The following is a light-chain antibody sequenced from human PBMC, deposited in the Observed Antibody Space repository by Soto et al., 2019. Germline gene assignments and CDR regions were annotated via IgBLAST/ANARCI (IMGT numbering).Light chain of an antibody. V-gene: IGLV2-11*01. J-gene: IGLJ1*01. CDR2: NVI. Sequence: QSVLTQPRSVSGSPGQSVTISYTGTSSDVGGYNFVSWYQHHPGKAPKLMIYNVIQRPSGVPDRFSASKSGNTASLTISGLQAEDEADYYCCSYAGSYTYVFGTGTKVTV. CDR3: CSYAGSYTYV. CDR1: SSDVGGYNF.